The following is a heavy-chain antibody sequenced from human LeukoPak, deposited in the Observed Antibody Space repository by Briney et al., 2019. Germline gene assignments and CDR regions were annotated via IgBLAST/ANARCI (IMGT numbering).Heavy chain of an antibody. Sequence: SQTLSLTCTVSGGSISSGDYYWGWIRQPPGKGLEWIGSIYHSGSTYYNPSLKSRVTISVDTSKNQFSLKLSSVTAADTAVYYCASLTGYYYYYMDVWGKETTVTVSS. V-gene: IGHV4-39*07. CDR2: IYHSGST. J-gene: IGHJ6*03. D-gene: IGHD4/OR15-4a*01. CDR1: GGSISSGDYY. CDR3: ASLTGYYYYYMDV.